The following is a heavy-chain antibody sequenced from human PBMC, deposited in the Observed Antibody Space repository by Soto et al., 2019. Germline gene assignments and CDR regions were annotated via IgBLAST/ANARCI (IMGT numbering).Heavy chain of an antibody. D-gene: IGHD1-1*01. CDR2: INPNSGGT. CDR1: GYTFSDYY. J-gene: IGHJ4*02. Sequence: ASVKFSFKASGYTFSDYYIHWVRQAPGQVLDWMGWINPNSGGTKYAPKFQGGVTMTRDTSITTAYMELSRLRYGDTAVYYCAREPATARPEGVDFWGEGTLVTVSS. CDR3: AREPATARPEGVDF. V-gene: IGHV1-2*02.